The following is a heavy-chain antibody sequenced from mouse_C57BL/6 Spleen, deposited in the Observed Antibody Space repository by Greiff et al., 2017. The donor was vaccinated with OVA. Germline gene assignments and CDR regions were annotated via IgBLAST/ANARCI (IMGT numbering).Heavy chain of an antibody. V-gene: IGHV1-39*01. J-gene: IGHJ3*01. CDR2: INPNYGTT. Sequence: VQLQQSGPELVKPGASVKISCKASGYSFTDYNMNWVKQRNGKSLEWIGVINPNYGTTSYNQKFKGKATLTVDKSSTTAYMQLHRLTSEDSAVYYCARVYYGRGFAYWGQGTLVTVSA. CDR3: ARVYYGRGFAY. D-gene: IGHD1-1*01. CDR1: GYSFTDYN.